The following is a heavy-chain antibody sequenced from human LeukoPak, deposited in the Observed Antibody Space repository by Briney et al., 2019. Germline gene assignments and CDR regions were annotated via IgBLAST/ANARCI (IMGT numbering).Heavy chain of an antibody. CDR1: QFTFNNNA. J-gene: IGHJ4*02. Sequence: GGSLRLSCAASQFTFNNNAVSWVRQAPGKGLEWVSGLRGDSSSIYYAASVKGRFTISRDNSKNMLYLQMNSLRAEDTAVYYCTRFRGSGSSTLYSFDYWGQGSLVTVAP. V-gene: IGHV3-23*01. CDR2: LRGDSSSI. D-gene: IGHD3-10*01. CDR3: TRFRGSGSSTLYSFDY.